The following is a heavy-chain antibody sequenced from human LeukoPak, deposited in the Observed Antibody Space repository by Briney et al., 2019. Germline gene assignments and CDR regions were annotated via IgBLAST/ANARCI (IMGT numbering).Heavy chain of an antibody. Sequence: SETLSLTCAVYGGSFSGYYWSWIRQPPGKGLEWIGEINHSGSTNYNPSPKSRVTISVDTSKNQFSLKLSSVTAADTAVYYCARGYSSGWYGAPFDYWGQGTLVTVSS. J-gene: IGHJ4*02. D-gene: IGHD6-19*01. CDR2: INHSGST. V-gene: IGHV4-34*01. CDR1: GGSFSGYY. CDR3: ARGYSSGWYGAPFDY.